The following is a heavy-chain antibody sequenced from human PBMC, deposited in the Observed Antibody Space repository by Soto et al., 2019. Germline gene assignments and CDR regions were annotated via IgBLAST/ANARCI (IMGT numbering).Heavy chain of an antibody. Sequence: SETLSLTCTVSDGSISPYYWNWIRQSPGKGLEWIGYVYHSGSTNYNPSLNSRVTISVDTSKNQFSLKLSSVTASDTAVYYCARDGYYYDSSGYQRVYYFDYWGQGTLVTVSS. CDR2: VYHSGST. CDR1: DGSISPYY. CDR3: ARDGYYYDSSGYQRVYYFDY. D-gene: IGHD3-22*01. J-gene: IGHJ4*02. V-gene: IGHV4-59*01.